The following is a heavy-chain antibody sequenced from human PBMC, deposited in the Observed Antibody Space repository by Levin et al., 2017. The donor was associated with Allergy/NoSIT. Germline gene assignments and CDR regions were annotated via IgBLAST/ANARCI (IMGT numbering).Heavy chain of an antibody. CDR2: ISAYNGNT. J-gene: IGHJ1*01. D-gene: IGHD6-19*01. V-gene: IGHV1-18*01. CDR3: ARDREYSSGWFPEEYFQH. CDR1: GYTFTSYG. Sequence: GASVKVSCKASGYTFTSYGISWVRQAPGQGLEWMGWISAYNGNTNYAQKLQGRVTMTTDTSTSTAYMELRSLRSDDTAVYYCARDREYSSGWFPEEYFQHWGQGTLVTVSS.